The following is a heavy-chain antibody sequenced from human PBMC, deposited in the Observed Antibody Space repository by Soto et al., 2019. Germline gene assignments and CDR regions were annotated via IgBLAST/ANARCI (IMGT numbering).Heavy chain of an antibody. J-gene: IGHJ4*02. CDR2: IKSKTEGVTT. CDR3: TTLRWLQFDDY. CDR1: GFTFSNAW. Sequence: EVQLVESGGGLVKPGGSLRLSCAASGFTFSNAWMSWVRQAPGKGLEWVGRIKSKTEGVTTDYAAPVKGRFTISRDDSKNTLYLQMNSLRTEDTAVYYCTTLRWLQFDDYWGQGTLVTVSS. D-gene: IGHD5-12*01. V-gene: IGHV3-15*01.